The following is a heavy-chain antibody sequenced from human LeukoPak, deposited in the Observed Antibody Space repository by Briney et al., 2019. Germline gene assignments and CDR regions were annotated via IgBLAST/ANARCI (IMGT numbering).Heavy chain of an antibody. J-gene: IGHJ4*02. D-gene: IGHD2-15*01. CDR1: GFTLSTNG. CDR2: IRDHGSNK. CDR3: AKDHCGSCSGDDYFDH. V-gene: IGHV3-30*02. Sequence: GAPLKPSGAPPGFTLSTNGLHGSRRAPAMGLGGGAFIRDHGSNKYYAESVKGRFTISRDNSKNTLHLQMKSLRAEDTAVYYCAKDHCGSCSGDDYFDHWGQGALVTVSS.